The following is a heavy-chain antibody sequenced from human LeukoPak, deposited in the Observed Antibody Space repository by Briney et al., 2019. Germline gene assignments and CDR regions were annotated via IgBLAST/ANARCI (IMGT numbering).Heavy chain of an antibody. Sequence: GGSLRLSCAASGFTFSSYGMHWVRQAPGKGLEWVAVISYDVKNMSYADSVKGRFTISRDNSQNSLYLQMNSLRVDDTGVYYCASYDILTGYHSPFDYWGQGSLVTVSS. D-gene: IGHD3-9*01. CDR1: GFTFSSYG. V-gene: IGHV3-30*03. J-gene: IGHJ4*02. CDR2: ISYDVKNM. CDR3: ASYDILTGYHSPFDY.